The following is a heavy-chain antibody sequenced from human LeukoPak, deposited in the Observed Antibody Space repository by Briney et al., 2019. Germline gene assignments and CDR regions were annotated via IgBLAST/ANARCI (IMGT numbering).Heavy chain of an antibody. J-gene: IGHJ4*02. CDR3: ARDRSGSRLDY. V-gene: IGHV3-30-3*01. D-gene: IGHD1-26*01. CDR2: ISYDGSNK. Sequence: GGSLRLSCAASGFTFSSYAMHWVRQAPGKGLEWVAVISYDGSNKYYADSVKGRFTISRDNSKNTLYLQMNSLRAEDTAVYYCARDRSGSRLDYWGQGTLVTVSS. CDR1: GFTFSSYA.